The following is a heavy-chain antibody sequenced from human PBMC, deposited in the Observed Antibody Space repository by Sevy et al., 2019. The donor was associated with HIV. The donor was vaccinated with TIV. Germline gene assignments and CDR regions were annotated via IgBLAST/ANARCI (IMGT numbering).Heavy chain of an antibody. CDR1: GFTFDDYA. CDR3: AKGVTAAGCQQGYYFDY. CDR2: ISWNSGSI. D-gene: IGHD6-13*01. J-gene: IGHJ4*02. V-gene: IGHV3-9*01. Sequence: GGSLRLSCAASGFTFDDYAMHWVRQAPGKGLEWVSGISWNSGSIGYADSVKGRFTISRDNAKNSLYLQMNSLRAEDTALYYCAKGVTAAGCQQGYYFDYWGQGTLVTVSS.